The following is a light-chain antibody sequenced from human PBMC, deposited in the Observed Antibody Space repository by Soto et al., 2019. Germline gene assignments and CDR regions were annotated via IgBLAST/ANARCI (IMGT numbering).Light chain of an antibody. V-gene: IGKV3-20*01. CDR2: GAS. J-gene: IGKJ1*01. CDR3: QQYGRSWT. CDR1: QSVSSSY. Sequence: EIVLTQSPGTLPLSPGERATLSCRASQSVSSSYLAWYQQKPGQAPRLLIYGASSRATGIPDRFSGSGSGTDFTLTISRLEPEDFAVYYCQQYGRSWTFGQGTKVDIK.